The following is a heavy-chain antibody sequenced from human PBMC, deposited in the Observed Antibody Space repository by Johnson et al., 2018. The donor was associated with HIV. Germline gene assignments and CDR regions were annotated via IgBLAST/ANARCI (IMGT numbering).Heavy chain of an antibody. J-gene: IGHJ3*02. CDR3: GRESTGAGTAFDI. V-gene: IGHV3-7*01. Sequence: VQLVESGGGLVQPGGSLRLSCAASGFTFSTSWMSWVRQAPGKGLGWVANINRDGSDKYYVDSVKGRFTISRDNAQDSLYLQMNSLRVDDTAVYYCGRESTGAGTAFDIWGQGTMVTVSS. D-gene: IGHD2-8*02. CDR1: GFTFSTSW. CDR2: INRDGSDK.